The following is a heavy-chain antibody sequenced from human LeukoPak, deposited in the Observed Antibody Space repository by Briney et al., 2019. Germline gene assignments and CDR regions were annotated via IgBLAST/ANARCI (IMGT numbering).Heavy chain of an antibody. V-gene: IGHV3-30*18. CDR2: ISYDGSNT. D-gene: IGHD3-10*01. Sequence: AGGSLRLSCAASGFTFSSYGMHWVRQAPGKGLEWVAVISYDGSNTYYADSVKGRFTISRDNSKSMLYLQMNSLRAEDTAVYYCAKPYYYGSRSYMDYWGQGTLVTVSS. CDR3: AKPYYYGSRSYMDY. J-gene: IGHJ4*02. CDR1: GFTFSSYG.